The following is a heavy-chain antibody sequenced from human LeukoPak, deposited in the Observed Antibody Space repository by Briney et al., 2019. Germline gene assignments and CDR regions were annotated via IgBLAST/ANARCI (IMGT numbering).Heavy chain of an antibody. V-gene: IGHV3-7*01. D-gene: IGHD5-12*01. CDR2: IKQDGSEK. CDR1: GFTFSNAW. CDR3: ARDWVYWLDD. Sequence: PGGSLRLSCAASGFTFSNAWMSWVRQAPGKGLEWVANIKQDGSEKYYVDSVKGRFTISRDNAKNSLYLQMNSLRAEDTAVYYCARDWVYWLDDWGQGTLVTVSS. J-gene: IGHJ4*02.